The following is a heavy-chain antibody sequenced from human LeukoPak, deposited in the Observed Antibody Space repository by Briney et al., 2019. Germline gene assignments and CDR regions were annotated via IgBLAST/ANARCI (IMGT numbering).Heavy chain of an antibody. D-gene: IGHD4/OR15-4a*01. J-gene: IGHJ4*02. CDR2: INHSGST. CDR1: GGSFSGYY. Sequence: SETLSLTCAVYGGSFSGYYWSWIRQPPGKGLEWIGEINHSGSTNYNPSLKSRVTISVDTSKNQFSLKLSSVTAADTAVYYCARRTLTFFDYWGQGTLVTVSS. V-gene: IGHV4-34*01. CDR3: ARRTLTFFDY.